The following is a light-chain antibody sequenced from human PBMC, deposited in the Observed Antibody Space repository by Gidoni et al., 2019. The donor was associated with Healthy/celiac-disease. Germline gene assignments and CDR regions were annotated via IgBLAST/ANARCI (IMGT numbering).Light chain of an antibody. V-gene: IGLV3-1*01. CDR3: QAWDSSTAV. Sequence: SELTQPPSVSVSPGQTASITCSGDKLGDKYACWYQQKPGQSPVLVIYQDSKRPSGIPERFAGSNSGNTATLTISGTQAMDEADYYCQAWDSSTAVFGGGTQLTVL. CDR2: QDS. CDR1: KLGDKY. J-gene: IGLJ7*01.